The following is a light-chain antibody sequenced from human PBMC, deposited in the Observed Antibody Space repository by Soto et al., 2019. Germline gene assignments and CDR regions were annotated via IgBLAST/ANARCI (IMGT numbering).Light chain of an antibody. J-gene: IGLJ2*01. CDR2: SHN. CDR3: AAWDASLTGPV. CDR1: SSNIGSNT. Sequence: QSVLTQPASASGTPGQRVTISCSGSSSNIGSNTVNWYQQLPGTAPKLLIYSHNQRPSGVPDRFFGAKSGTSASLVITGLQSEDEADYYCAAWDASLTGPVFGGGPKLTVL. V-gene: IGLV1-44*01.